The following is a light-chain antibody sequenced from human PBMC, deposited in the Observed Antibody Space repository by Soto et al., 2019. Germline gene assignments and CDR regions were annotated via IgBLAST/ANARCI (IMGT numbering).Light chain of an antibody. J-gene: IGKJ2*01. CDR2: GAS. CDR1: QRITSTY. V-gene: IGKV3-20*01. Sequence: EIVLTQSPVTLSLSPGARATLSCRASQRITSTYLAWFQQKAGLAPRLLIYGASTRAPGIPDRFSGSGSGTDFILTISRLEPEDFAVYYCQQYGRSPFTFGQGTKLQI. CDR3: QQYGRSPFT.